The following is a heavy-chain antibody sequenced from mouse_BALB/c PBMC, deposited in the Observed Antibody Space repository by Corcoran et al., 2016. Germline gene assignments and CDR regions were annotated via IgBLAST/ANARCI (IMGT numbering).Heavy chain of an antibody. CDR2: INTHSGVP. CDR1: GYTFTTAG. Sequence: QIQLVQSGPERKKPGETVRISCKASGYTFTTAGMQWVQKMPGKGLKWIGWINTHSGVPKYAEDFKGRFAFSLETSASTAYLQISNLKNEDTATYFCARWDFDYWGQGTTLTVSS. CDR3: ARWDFDY. V-gene: IGHV9-4*02. J-gene: IGHJ2*01.